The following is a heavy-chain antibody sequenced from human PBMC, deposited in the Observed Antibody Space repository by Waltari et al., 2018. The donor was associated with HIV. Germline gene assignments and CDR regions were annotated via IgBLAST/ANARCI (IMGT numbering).Heavy chain of an antibody. J-gene: IGHJ4*02. V-gene: IGHV4-39*01. Sequence: QLQMQESGPGLVKPSETLSLTCTVSGGSISSSDYYWGWTRQSPGKGLEWIGNIYYGGGTYQTPSLQSRVTISVDTSKNQFSLRLSSVTAADTAVYFCARHLRGHGFSAKLNYFDFWGQGALVTVSS. CDR2: IYYGGGT. CDR1: GGSISSSDYY. CDR3: ARHLRGHGFSAKLNYFDF. D-gene: IGHD3-3*01.